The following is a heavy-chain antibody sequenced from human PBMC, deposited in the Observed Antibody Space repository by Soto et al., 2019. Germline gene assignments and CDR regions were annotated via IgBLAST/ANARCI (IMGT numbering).Heavy chain of an antibody. V-gene: IGHV3-30*18. J-gene: IGHJ4*02. CDR1: GFTFSSYA. Sequence: GGSLRLSCAASGFTFSSYAMSWVRQAPGKGLEWVALISYDASDTYYADSVKGRFTISRDTSKNTLYLQMNSLRAEDTAVYYCAKERYSGSYYDFDYWGQGTLVTVSS. D-gene: IGHD1-26*01. CDR3: AKERYSGSYYDFDY. CDR2: ISYDASDT.